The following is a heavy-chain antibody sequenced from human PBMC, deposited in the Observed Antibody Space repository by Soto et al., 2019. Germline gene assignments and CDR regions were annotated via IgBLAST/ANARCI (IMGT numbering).Heavy chain of an antibody. V-gene: IGHV3-23*01. D-gene: IGHD1-1*01. CDR3: AKHFTPDSPWNIDY. CDR1: GFTFSIYT. Sequence: EVQLLDSGGGLVQPVGSLRLSCAASGFTFSIYTMSWFRQAPGKGLEWVSSIYGNGRSTFYSASVKGRFTISRDNSGNTVYLQMSSLSVEDTAIYYCAKHFTPDSPWNIDYCGQGSLVTVSS. J-gene: IGHJ4*02. CDR2: IYGNGRST.